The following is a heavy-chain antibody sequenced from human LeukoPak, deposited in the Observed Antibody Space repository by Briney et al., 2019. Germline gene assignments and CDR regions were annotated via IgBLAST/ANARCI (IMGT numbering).Heavy chain of an antibody. CDR1: GGSISSGVYY. V-gene: IGHV4-31*03. Sequence: PSETLSLTCPVSGGSISSGVYYWSWLRPHPGKGLEWIGYIYYSGSTYHNPSLKSRVTISVDTSKNQFSLKLSSVTAADTAVYYCARGVRWLQLSYFDYWGQGTLVTVSS. J-gene: IGHJ4*02. CDR2: IYYSGST. D-gene: IGHD5-24*01. CDR3: ARGVRWLQLSYFDY.